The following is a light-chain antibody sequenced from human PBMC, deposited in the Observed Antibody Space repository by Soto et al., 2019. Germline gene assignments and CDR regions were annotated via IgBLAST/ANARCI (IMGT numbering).Light chain of an antibody. V-gene: IGKV3-15*01. CDR1: QSVSSN. CDR2: GAS. Sequence: EIVMTQSPATLSVSPGERATLSCRASQSVSSNLACYQQKPGQAPRLLIYGASTRATGIPARFSGSGSGTEFTLTISSLQSADFAVYYCKQYNNWPPWTFGQGTKVEIK. J-gene: IGKJ1*01. CDR3: KQYNNWPPWT.